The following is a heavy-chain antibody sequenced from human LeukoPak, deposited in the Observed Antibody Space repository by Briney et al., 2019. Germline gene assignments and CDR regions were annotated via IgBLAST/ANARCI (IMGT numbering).Heavy chain of an antibody. CDR3: ARAAEMATITAYYYRDV. V-gene: IGHV1-2*02. CDR1: GYTFTGYY. J-gene: IGHJ6*03. Sequence: GASVKVSCKASGYTFTGYYMHWVRQAPGQGLEWMGWINPNSGGTNYAQKFQGRVTMTRDTSISTAYMELSRLRSDDTAVYYCARAAEMATITAYYYRDVWGKGTTVTISS. D-gene: IGHD5-24*01. CDR2: INPNSGGT.